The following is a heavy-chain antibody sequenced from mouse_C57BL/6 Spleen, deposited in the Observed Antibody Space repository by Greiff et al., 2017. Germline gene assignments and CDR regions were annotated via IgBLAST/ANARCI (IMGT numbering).Heavy chain of an antibody. D-gene: IGHD1-1*01. CDR1: GYTFTSYW. CDR2: IDPSDSYT. Sequence: QVQLQQPGAELVVPGASVKLSCKASGYTFTSYWMHWVKQRPGQGLEWIGEIDPSDSYTNYNQKFKGKSTLTVDKSSSTAYMQLSSLTSEDSAVYYCARSYYYGSEAYWGQGTLVTVSA. CDR3: ARSYYYGSEAY. V-gene: IGHV1-69*01. J-gene: IGHJ3*01.